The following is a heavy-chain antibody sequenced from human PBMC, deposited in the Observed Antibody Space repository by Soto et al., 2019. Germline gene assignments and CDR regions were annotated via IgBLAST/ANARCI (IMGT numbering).Heavy chain of an antibody. CDR3: ARDRDYGDYAPGDAFDL. Sequence: QVQLQESGPGLVKPSQTLSLTCTVSGGSISSGGYYWSWIRQHPGKGLEWIGYIYYSGSTYYNPSLKSRVTVAVDTSKNQFSLKLSSVTAADTAVYYCARDRDYGDYAPGDAFDLWGQGTMVTVSS. CDR1: GGSISSGGYY. J-gene: IGHJ3*01. D-gene: IGHD4-17*01. V-gene: IGHV4-31*03. CDR2: IYYSGST.